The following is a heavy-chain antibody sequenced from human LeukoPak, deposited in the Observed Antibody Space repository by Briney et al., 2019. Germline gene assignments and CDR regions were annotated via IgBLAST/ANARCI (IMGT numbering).Heavy chain of an antibody. D-gene: IGHD3-22*01. CDR2: ISYDGSNK. CDR3: AREPVVTEFQFDY. CDR1: GFTFSSYA. Sequence: PGGSLRLSCAASGFTFSSYAMHWVRQAPGKGLEWVAVISYDGSNKYYADSVKGRFTISRDNSKNTLYLQMNSLRAEDTAVYYCAREPVVTEFQFDYWGQGTLVTVSS. V-gene: IGHV3-30-3*01. J-gene: IGHJ4*02.